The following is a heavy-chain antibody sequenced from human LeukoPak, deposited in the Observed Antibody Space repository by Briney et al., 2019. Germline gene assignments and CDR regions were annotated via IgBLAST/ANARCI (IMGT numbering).Heavy chain of an antibody. V-gene: IGHV1-46*01. Sequence: ASVKVSCKASGYTFTNYYIHWVGPAPGQGLEWLGRINPGGGDTHYAQKFQGRVTMTTDTSTSTVNMELSSLRSEDTAVYSCARELSGGFFDYWGQGTLV. J-gene: IGHJ4*02. D-gene: IGHD3-10*01. CDR1: GYTFTNYY. CDR2: INPGGGDT. CDR3: ARELSGGFFDY.